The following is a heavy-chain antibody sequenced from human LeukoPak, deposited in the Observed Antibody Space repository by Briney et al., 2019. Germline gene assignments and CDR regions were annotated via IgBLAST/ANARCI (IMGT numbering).Heavy chain of an antibody. CDR2: IYYSGST. CDR1: GGSISSSSYY. V-gene: IGHV4-39*01. D-gene: IGHD3-10*01. Sequence: SETLSLTCTVSGGSISSSSYYWGWIRQPPGKGLEWIGSIYYSGSTYYNLSLKSRVTISVDTSKNQSSLKLSSVTAADTAVYYCARTNYYGSGSYYPDLWGQGTLVTVSS. CDR3: ARTNYYGSGSYYPDL. J-gene: IGHJ5*02.